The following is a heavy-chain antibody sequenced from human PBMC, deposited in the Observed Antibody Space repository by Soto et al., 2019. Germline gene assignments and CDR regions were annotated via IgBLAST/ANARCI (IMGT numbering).Heavy chain of an antibody. V-gene: IGHV4-61*01. Sequence: SETLSLTCTVSGGSVSSGSYYWSWIRQPPGKGLEWIGYIYYSGSTNYNPSLKSRVTISVDTSKNQFSLKLSSVTAADTAVYYCARGGGYDWGFDYWGQGTLVTVSS. CDR3: ARGGGYDWGFDY. J-gene: IGHJ4*02. CDR1: GGSVSSGSYY. D-gene: IGHD5-12*01. CDR2: IYYSGST.